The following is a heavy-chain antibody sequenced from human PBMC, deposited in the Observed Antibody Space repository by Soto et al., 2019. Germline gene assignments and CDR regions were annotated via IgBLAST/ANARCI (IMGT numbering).Heavy chain of an antibody. Sequence: GGSLRLSCAASGFTFSSYAMSWVRQAPGKGLEWVSAISGSGGSTYYADSVKGRFTISRDNSKNKMNLQMNSLRAEDTAVYYCAKGYSYGYSVWGQGTLVTVSS. CDR1: GFTFSSYA. D-gene: IGHD5-18*01. J-gene: IGHJ4*02. CDR3: AKGYSYGYSV. V-gene: IGHV3-23*01. CDR2: ISGSGGST.